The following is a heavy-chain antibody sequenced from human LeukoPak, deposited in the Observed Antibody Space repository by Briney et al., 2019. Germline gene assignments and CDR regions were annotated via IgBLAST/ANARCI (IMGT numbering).Heavy chain of an antibody. J-gene: IGHJ4*02. CDR2: LRPDGSDK. V-gene: IGHV3-7*01. CDR3: ARDQEQQLDY. CDR1: GFTFSDYW. D-gene: IGHD6-13*01. Sequence: PGGSLRLSCAASGFTFSDYWMTWVRQAPGKGLEWVANLRPDGSDKYYVNSVRGRFTISRDNARNLVYLQMNSLRAEDTAVYYCARDQEQQLDYWGQGTLVTVSS.